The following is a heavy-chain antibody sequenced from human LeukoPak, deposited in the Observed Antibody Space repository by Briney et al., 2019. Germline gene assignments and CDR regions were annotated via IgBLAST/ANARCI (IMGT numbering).Heavy chain of an antibody. J-gene: IGHJ4*02. CDR1: GFTFSSYS. CDR2: ISSSSSYI. V-gene: IGHV3-21*01. D-gene: IGHD3-10*01. Sequence: GGSLRLSCAASGFTFSSYSMNWVRQAPGKGLEWVSSISSSSSYIYYADSVKGRFTISRDNAKNSLYLQMNSLRAEDTAVYYCARDSGIVQGVIEYWGQGTLVTVSS. CDR3: ARDSGIVQGVIEY.